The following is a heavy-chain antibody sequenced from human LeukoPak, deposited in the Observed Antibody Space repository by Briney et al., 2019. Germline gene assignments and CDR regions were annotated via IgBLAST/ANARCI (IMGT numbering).Heavy chain of an antibody. CDR3: ARDLTYDSSGYPGGFDY. D-gene: IGHD3-22*01. CDR2: ISSSGSTI. CDR1: GFTFSDYY. V-gene: IGHV3-11*01. Sequence: GGSLRLSCAASGFTFSDYYMSWIRQAPGKGLEWVSYISSSGSTIYYADSVKGRFTISRDNAKNSLYLQMNSLRAEDTAVHYCARDLTYDSSGYPGGFDYWGQGTLVTVSS. J-gene: IGHJ4*02.